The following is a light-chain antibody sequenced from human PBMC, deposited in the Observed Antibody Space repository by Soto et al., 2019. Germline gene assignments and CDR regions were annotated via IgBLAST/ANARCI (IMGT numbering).Light chain of an antibody. CDR1: QGVSSW. Sequence: DIQMTQSPSSVSASVGDRATITCRASQGVSSWFAWYQQQPGKAPKLLISAASSLQIGVPSRCSCSGSGTDFTLTISSLQPEDFATYYCQQDNSLPYTFGPGTKVDIK. CDR2: AAS. V-gene: IGKV1-12*01. CDR3: QQDNSLPYT. J-gene: IGKJ3*01.